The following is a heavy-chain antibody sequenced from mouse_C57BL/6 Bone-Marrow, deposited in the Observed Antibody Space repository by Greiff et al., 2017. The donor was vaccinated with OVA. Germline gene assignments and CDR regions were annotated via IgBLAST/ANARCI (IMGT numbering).Heavy chain of an antibody. V-gene: IGHV1-53*01. CDR3: AREGSYDGYYGYFDY. J-gene: IGHJ2*01. Sequence: QVQLQQPGTELVKPGASVKLSCKASGYTFTSYWMHWVKQRPGQGLEWIGNINPSNGSTNYNEKFKSKATLTVDTSSSTAYMQLSSLTSEDSAVYYCAREGSYDGYYGYFDYWGQGTTLTVSS. D-gene: IGHD2-3*01. CDR2: INPSNGST. CDR1: GYTFTSYW.